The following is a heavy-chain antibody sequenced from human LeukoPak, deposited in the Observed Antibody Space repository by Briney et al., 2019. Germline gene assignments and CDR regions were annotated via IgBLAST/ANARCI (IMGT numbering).Heavy chain of an antibody. CDR2: IKQDGSEK. CDR1: GFTFSRFW. J-gene: IGHJ4*02. CDR3: VGSGWQVYLDY. V-gene: IGHV3-7*01. Sequence: PGGSLRLSCAASGFTFSRFWMTWVRQAPGKGLELVANIKQDGSEKYYVDSVKGRFTISRDNAKNSLYLQMNSLRVEDTAVYYCVGSGWQVYLDYWGQGTLVTVSS. D-gene: IGHD6-25*01.